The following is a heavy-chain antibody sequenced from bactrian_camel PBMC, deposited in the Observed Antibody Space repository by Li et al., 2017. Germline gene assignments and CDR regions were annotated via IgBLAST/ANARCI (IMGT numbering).Heavy chain of an antibody. CDR2: IYSDGSKT. J-gene: IGHJ4*01. Sequence: QVQLVESGGGSVQPGGSLRLSCAASGFTFSNFAMSWVRQAPGKGLEWVSLIYSDGSKTCYADSVKGRFTISRDNAKNTLSLQMNSLKSEDTALYYCATRGPYWGQGTQVTVS. CDR1: GFTFSNFA. CDR3: ATRGPY. V-gene: IGHV3-2*01.